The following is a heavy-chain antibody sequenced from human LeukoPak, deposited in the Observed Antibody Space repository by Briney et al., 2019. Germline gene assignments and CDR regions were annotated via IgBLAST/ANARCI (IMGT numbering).Heavy chain of an antibody. Sequence: GGSLRLSCAASGFAFSNYWMSWVRQAPGKGLEWVSSVSSTSTYILYADSVQGRFTISRDNARNSLYLQMNSLRAEDTAVYYCARAYSSAHIFDSWGQGTLVTVSS. CDR3: ARAYSSAHIFDS. CDR1: GFAFSNYW. CDR2: VSSTSTYI. V-gene: IGHV3-21*01. D-gene: IGHD5-18*01. J-gene: IGHJ4*02.